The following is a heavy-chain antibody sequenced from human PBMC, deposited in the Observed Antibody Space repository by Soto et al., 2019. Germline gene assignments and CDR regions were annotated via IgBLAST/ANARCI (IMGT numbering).Heavy chain of an antibody. CDR1: GYIFSDYY. D-gene: IGHD6-13*01. V-gene: IGHV1-2*02. CDR2: INPNSGDT. Sequence: ASVKVSCKASGYIFSDYYMHWVRQAPGQGLECMGWINPNSGDTIYAQKFQGRVTVTGDPSISTAYMELSRLTSDDTAVYYCMRGRALAGINVEAFDLWGRGTMFTVSS. CDR3: MRGRALAGINVEAFDL. J-gene: IGHJ3*01.